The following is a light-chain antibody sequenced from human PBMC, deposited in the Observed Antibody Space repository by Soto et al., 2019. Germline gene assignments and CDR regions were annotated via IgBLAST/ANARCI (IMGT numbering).Light chain of an antibody. CDR2: EVS. V-gene: IGLV2-14*02. CDR3: QSYDSSLSGSVV. Sequence: QSALTQPASVSGSPGQSITISCTGTSSDVGSYNLVSWYQQHPGRAPKLVIYEVSQRPSGVSGRFSGSKSGTSASLAITGLQAEDEADYYCQSYDSSLSGSVVFGGGTKLTVL. CDR1: SSDVGSYNL. J-gene: IGLJ2*01.